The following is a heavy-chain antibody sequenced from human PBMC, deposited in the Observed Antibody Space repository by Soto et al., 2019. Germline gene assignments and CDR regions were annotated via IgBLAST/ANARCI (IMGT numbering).Heavy chain of an antibody. CDR2: INSDGSST. V-gene: IGHV3-74*01. Sequence: GVSLRLSCAASGFTFSSYWMHWVRQAPGKGLVWVSRINSDGSSTSYADSVKGRFTISRDNAKNTLYLQMNSLRAEDTAVYYCASPPYGDSSNYWGQGTLVTVSS. CDR3: ASPPYGDSSNY. J-gene: IGHJ4*02. CDR1: GFTFSSYW. D-gene: IGHD3-22*01.